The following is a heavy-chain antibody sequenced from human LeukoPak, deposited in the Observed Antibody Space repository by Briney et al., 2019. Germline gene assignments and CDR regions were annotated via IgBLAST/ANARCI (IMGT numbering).Heavy chain of an antibody. J-gene: IGHJ3*02. CDR3: IRDRLGERTFEI. V-gene: IGHV3-13*01. D-gene: IGHD3-10*01. Sequence: RSGGSLRLSYAASGFVFSNYDMHWVRQSTRKGLEWVAHILVAGDTQYADSVKGRFTISRDNAKRSVFLQMNNLRDGDTAVYYCIRDRLGERTFEIWGQGTMVSVSS. CDR1: GFVFSNYD. CDR2: ILVAGDT.